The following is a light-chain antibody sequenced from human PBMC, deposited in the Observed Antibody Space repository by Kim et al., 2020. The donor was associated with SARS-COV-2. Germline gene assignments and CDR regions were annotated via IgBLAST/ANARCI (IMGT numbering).Light chain of an antibody. V-gene: IGLV2-23*02. Sequence: GQSITISCTGTSSDVENYNLVSWYQQPPGKAPKLMIYQVSKRPSGVSNRFSGSKSGNTASLTISGLQTEDETDYYCCSFVRGGTYVFGTGTKVTVL. CDR3: CSFVRGGTYV. CDR2: QVS. CDR1: SSDVENYNL. J-gene: IGLJ1*01.